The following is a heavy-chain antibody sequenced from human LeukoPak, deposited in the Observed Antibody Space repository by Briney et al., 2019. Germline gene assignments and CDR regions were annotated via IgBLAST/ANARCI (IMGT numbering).Heavy chain of an antibody. CDR1: GYTFTSYY. J-gene: IGHJ4*02. Sequence: GASVKVSCKASGYTFTSYYMHWVRQAPGQGLEWMGIINPSSGSTSYAQKFQGRVTMTRDTSTSTVYMELSNLRSEDTAVYYCARAQGEQWLARMSPFGYWGQGTLVTVSS. CDR3: ARAQGEQWLARMSPFGY. V-gene: IGHV1-46*01. CDR2: INPSSGST. D-gene: IGHD6-19*01.